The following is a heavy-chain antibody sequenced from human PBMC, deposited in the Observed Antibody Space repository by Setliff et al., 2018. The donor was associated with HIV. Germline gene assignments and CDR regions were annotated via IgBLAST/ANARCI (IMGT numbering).Heavy chain of an antibody. J-gene: IGHJ5*01. D-gene: IGHD3-10*01. CDR3: ARHGRSYDSGRWYNWFDS. CDR1: GGSISDTY. Sequence: SETLSLTCTVSGGSISDTYYTWIRQTPGKGLEWIGLMHVSRETNYNPSLESQVTISMDTSKNQFSLKLSSVTAADTALYFCARHGRSYDSGRWYNWFDSWGQGTPVTVSS. CDR2: MHVSRET. V-gene: IGHV4-59*08.